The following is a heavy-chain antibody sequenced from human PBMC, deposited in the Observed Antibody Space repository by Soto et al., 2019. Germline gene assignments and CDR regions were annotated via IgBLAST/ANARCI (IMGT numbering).Heavy chain of an antibody. D-gene: IGHD2-2*01. V-gene: IGHV3-33*01. CDR1: GFTFNTYA. J-gene: IGHJ5*02. CDR2: IWYDGTIK. Sequence: GGSLRLSCAASGFTFNTYAMHWVRQAPGKGLEWVAVIWYDGTIKYYADSVKGRFTISRDNSKNTLYLQVNSLRAEDTAVYYWARDAYCSSTGCNQYNWFDPWGQGTLVTVSS. CDR3: ARDAYCSSTGCNQYNWFDP.